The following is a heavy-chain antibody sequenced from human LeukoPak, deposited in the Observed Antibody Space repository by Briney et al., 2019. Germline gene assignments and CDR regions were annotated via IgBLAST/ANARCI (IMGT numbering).Heavy chain of an antibody. Sequence: PSETLSLTCSVSGHSISNYYWTWIRQPPGKGLEWIGYIYYSGDTNYNRSLKSRVTISLDTSKNQFSPKRTAVTAADTAIYYCARRKAKTPGYFDYWGQGALVTVSS. J-gene: IGHJ4*02. CDR2: IYYSGDT. V-gene: IGHV4-59*08. CDR3: ARRKAKTPGYFDY. CDR1: GHSISNYY.